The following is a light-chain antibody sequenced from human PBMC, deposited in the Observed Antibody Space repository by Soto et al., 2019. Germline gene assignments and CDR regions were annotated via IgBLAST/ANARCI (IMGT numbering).Light chain of an antibody. J-gene: IGKJ4*01. CDR1: QSVSNH. Sequence: DIQMTQSPSSLSVSVGERVTITCRASQSVSNHLNWYQQKPGKAPKLLIYASSSLQSGVPSRFSGSGSGTDFTLTISSLQPEDFATYYCQQSHSNIQDLTFGGGTKVEIK. CDR3: QQSHSNIQDLT. CDR2: ASS. V-gene: IGKV1-39*01.